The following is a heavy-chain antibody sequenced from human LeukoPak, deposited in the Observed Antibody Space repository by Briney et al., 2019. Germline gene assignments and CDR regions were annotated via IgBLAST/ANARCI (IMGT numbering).Heavy chain of an antibody. V-gene: IGHV4-39*01. Sequence: SDTLSLTCTIPGGSISTSSYYWGWIRQPPRKRMEWIGTIYYTGSTSYNPSLKSRVTISVDTSKNQFSLKLSSVTAADTAVYYCARRPYRGRFDPWGQGTLVTVSS. CDR1: GGSISTSSYY. D-gene: IGHD5-12*01. CDR2: IYYTGST. CDR3: ARRPYRGRFDP. J-gene: IGHJ5*02.